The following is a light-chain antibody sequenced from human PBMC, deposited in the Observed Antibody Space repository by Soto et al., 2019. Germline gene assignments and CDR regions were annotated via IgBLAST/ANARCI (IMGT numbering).Light chain of an antibody. V-gene: IGLV2-14*03. CDR1: SSDVGGYNY. Sequence: QSALTQPASVSGSPGRSITISCTGTSSDVGGYNYVSWYQQHPGKAPKLMIYDVSNRPSGVSNRFSGSKSGNTASLTISGLQAEDEADYYCSSYPSTSTVIFGGGTKLTVL. CDR3: SSYPSTSTVI. J-gene: IGLJ2*01. CDR2: DVS.